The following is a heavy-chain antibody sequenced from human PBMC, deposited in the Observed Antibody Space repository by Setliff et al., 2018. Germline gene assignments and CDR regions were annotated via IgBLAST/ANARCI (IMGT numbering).Heavy chain of an antibody. J-gene: IGHJ4*02. Sequence: SETLSFTCTVSGGSISSSSYYWGWIHQPPGKGLEWIGSIYYSGSTYYNPSLKSRVTISVDTSKNQFSLKLSSVTAADTAVYYCARRGMSSSWFQGYFDYWGQGTLVTVSS. CDR1: GGSISSSSYY. CDR2: IYYSGST. V-gene: IGHV4-39*01. CDR3: ARRGMSSSWFQGYFDY. D-gene: IGHD6-13*01.